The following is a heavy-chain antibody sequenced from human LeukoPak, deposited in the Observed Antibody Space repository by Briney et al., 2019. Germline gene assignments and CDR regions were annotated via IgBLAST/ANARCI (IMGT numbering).Heavy chain of an antibody. CDR2: IYSNNIT. D-gene: IGHD5-24*01. CDR1: GFTVNNNY. CDR3: ARDVARWPQSPGFDY. Sequence: GGSLRLSCAASGFTVNNNYMTWVRQAPGKGLEWVSVIYSNNITYYADSVKGRFTISRDNSKNTLYLQMNSLRAEDTAVYYCARDVARWPQSPGFDYWGQGILVTVSS. J-gene: IGHJ4*02. V-gene: IGHV3-66*03.